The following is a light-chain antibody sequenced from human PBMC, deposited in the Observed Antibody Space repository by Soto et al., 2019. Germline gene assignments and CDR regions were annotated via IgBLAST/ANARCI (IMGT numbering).Light chain of an antibody. CDR1: QSVSNNY. CDR3: QQYGSSPPSST. Sequence: EIVLTQSPGTLSLSPGARATLSCRASQSVSNNYLAWYQQKPGQAPRLLIYGASNRATGIPDRFSGRGSGTDFTLTISRLEPEDFAVYYCQQYGSSPPSSTVGQGTRLEIK. CDR2: GAS. J-gene: IGKJ5*01. V-gene: IGKV3-20*01.